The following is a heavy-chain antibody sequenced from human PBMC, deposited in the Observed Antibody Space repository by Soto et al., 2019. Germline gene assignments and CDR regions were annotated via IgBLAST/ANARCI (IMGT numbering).Heavy chain of an antibody. V-gene: IGHV5-51*01. CDR1: GYSFTSYW. CDR3: ARRSYCDGDCTRRPYDYYGMDV. CDR2: IYPGDSET. Sequence: EVQLVQSGAEVKKPGESLKISCKGSGYSFTSYWIVWLRQMPGKGLEWMGIIYPGDSETRYSPSLQGQVTMSADKSTRTAYLQWGSLKASDTAMYYCARRSYCDGDCTRRPYDYYGMDVWGQGTTVTVSS. D-gene: IGHD2-21*02. J-gene: IGHJ6*02.